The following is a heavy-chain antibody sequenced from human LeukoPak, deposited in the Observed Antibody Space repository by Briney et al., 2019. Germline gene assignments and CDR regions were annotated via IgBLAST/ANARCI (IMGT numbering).Heavy chain of an antibody. V-gene: IGHV4-59*08. CDR3: ARGYSSTWFKTWDF. CDR2: IYYSGTT. Sequence: PSETLSLTCTVSGGSISTCYWNWIRQPPGKGLEWIGYIYYSGTTNYNPSLKSRVTISVDTSKNQFSLKLTSVTAADTAVYYCARGYSSTWFKTWDFWGQGTLVTVSS. CDR1: GGSISTCY. D-gene: IGHD6-13*01. J-gene: IGHJ4*02.